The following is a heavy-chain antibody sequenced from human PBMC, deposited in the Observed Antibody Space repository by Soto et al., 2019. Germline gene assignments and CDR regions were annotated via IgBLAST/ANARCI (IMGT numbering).Heavy chain of an antibody. CDR2: IYYSGST. CDR3: ARAPLN. J-gene: IGHJ1*01. CDR1: GGSISSGGYY. V-gene: IGHV4-31*03. Sequence: QVQLQESGPGLVKPSQTLSLTCTVSGGSISSGGYYWSWIRQHPGKGLEWIGYIYYSGSTYYNPSFKRRVTISVDTSKNRLSLNLGSVTATGTAVCYCARAPLNWGQGTLVTVSS.